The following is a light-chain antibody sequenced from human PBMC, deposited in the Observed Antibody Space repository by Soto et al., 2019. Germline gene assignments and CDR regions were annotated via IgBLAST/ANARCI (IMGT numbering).Light chain of an antibody. CDR1: SSDVGNYKY. V-gene: IGLV2-14*01. J-gene: IGLJ1*01. CDR2: EVS. Sequence: QSALTQPASVSGSPGQSITISCTGTSSDVGNYKYVSWYQQHPGKAPKLIIYEVSNRPSGVSNRFSGSKSGNTAPLTISGLQAEDETDYYCFSYTSSGTYVFGTGTKVTVL. CDR3: FSYTSSGTYV.